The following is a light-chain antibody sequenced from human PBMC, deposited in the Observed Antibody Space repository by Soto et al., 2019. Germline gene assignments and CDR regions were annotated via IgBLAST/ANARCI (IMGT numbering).Light chain of an antibody. V-gene: IGKV3-11*01. CDR2: QTS. Sequence: EIVLTQSPATLSLSPGERATLSCRASQSVSSYLVWYQQKPGQAPRLLIYQTSIRAAGIPARFSASGSGTDFTLTISDVQPEDFALYYCHQRQSWPRTFGQGTKVDIK. J-gene: IGKJ1*01. CDR1: QSVSSY. CDR3: HQRQSWPRT.